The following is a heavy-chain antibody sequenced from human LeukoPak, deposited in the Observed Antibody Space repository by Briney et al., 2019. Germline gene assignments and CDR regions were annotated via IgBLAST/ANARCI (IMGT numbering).Heavy chain of an antibody. CDR1: GGSLSGYY. CDR2: IYYSGST. Sequence: PSETLSLTCVVYGGSLSGYYWNWIRQPPGKGLEWIGYIYYSGSTNYNPSLKSRVTISVDTSKNQFSLKLSSVTAADTAVYYCARGGWYPESFQRWGQGALVTVSS. V-gene: IGHV4-59*01. CDR3: ARGGWYPESFQR. D-gene: IGHD6-19*01. J-gene: IGHJ1*01.